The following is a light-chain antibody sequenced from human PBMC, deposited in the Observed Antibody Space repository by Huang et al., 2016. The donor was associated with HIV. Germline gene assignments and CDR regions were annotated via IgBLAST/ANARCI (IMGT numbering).Light chain of an antibody. Sequence: DIQMTQSPSTLSASVGDRVTITCRASHSISDWLAWYQQKPGKAPKLLIYKASSLESGVPSRFSGSGSGTEFTHTISSLQPDDFATYHCQQYNSYSTFGQGTKVEIK. CDR3: QQYNSYST. CDR2: KAS. J-gene: IGKJ2*01. V-gene: IGKV1-5*03. CDR1: HSISDW.